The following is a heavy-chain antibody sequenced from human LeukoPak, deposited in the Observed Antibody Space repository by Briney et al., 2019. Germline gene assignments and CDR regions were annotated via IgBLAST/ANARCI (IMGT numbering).Heavy chain of an antibody. CDR2: IIPILGMA. Sequence: ASVKVSCKASGGTFSSYAISWVRQAPGQGLEWMGRIIPILGMANYAQKFQGRVTITADKSTSTAYMELSSLRSEDTAVYYCARPVDSNNDYWGQGTLVTVSS. CDR1: GGTFSSYA. D-gene: IGHD4-4*01. J-gene: IGHJ4*02. CDR3: ARPVDSNNDY. V-gene: IGHV1-69*04.